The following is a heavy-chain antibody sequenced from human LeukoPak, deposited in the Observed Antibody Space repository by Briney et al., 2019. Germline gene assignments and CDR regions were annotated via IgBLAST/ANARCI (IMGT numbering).Heavy chain of an antibody. Sequence: GGSLRFSCAASGFTFDDYAMHWVRQAPGKGLEWVSGINWNSGSIGYADSVKGRFTISRDNAKSSLYLQMNTLRAEDTALYYCAKVGGATTGPLDSWGQGTLVTVSS. CDR3: AKVGGATTGPLDS. CDR2: INWNSGSI. J-gene: IGHJ4*02. V-gene: IGHV3-9*01. D-gene: IGHD1-26*01. CDR1: GFTFDDYA.